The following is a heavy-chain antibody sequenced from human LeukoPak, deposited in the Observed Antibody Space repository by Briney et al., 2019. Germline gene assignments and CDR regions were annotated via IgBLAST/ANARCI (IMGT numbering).Heavy chain of an antibody. CDR2: ISYDGSNK. V-gene: IGHV3-30-3*01. D-gene: IGHD6-13*01. Sequence: GSLRLSCAASGFTFSSYAMHWVRQAPGKGLEWVAVISYDGSNKYYADSVKGRFTISRDNSKNTLYLQMNSLRAEDTAVYYCARDRAAVALDYWGQGTLVTVSS. J-gene: IGHJ4*02. CDR1: GFTFSSYA. CDR3: ARDRAAVALDY.